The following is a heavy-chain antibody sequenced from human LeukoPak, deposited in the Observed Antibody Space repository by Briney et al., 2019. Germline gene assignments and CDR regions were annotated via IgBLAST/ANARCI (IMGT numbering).Heavy chain of an antibody. V-gene: IGHV3-23*01. D-gene: IGHD6-19*01. Sequence: GGSLRLSCAASGFTFSNYAMRWVRQAPGKGLEWVSGISGSGDSTYYADSVKGRFTISRDNSKNTLYLQMNSLRAEDTAVYYCARSGGGYSSGWFYWGQGTLVTVSS. CDR3: ARSGGGYSSGWFY. CDR1: GFTFSNYA. CDR2: ISGSGDST. J-gene: IGHJ4*02.